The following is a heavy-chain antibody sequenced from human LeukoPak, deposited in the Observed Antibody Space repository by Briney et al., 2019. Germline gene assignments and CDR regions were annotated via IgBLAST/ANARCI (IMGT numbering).Heavy chain of an antibody. CDR2: INHSGST. D-gene: IGHD6-13*01. CDR1: GGSFSGYY. Sequence: SETLPLTCAVYGGSFSGYYWSWIRQPPGKGLEWIGEINHSGSTNYNPSLKSRATISVDTSKNQFSLKLSSVTAADTAVYYCARRGGSSWYRIHYWGQGTLVTVSS. CDR3: ARRGGSSWYRIHY. J-gene: IGHJ4*02. V-gene: IGHV4-34*01.